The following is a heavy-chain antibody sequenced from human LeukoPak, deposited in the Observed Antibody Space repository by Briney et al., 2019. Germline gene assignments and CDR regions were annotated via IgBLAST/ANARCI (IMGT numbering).Heavy chain of an antibody. CDR2: ISGSGGST. D-gene: IGHD2-21*02. CDR1: GLAFSSYA. J-gene: IGHJ4*02. Sequence: GGSLRLSCAASGLAFSSYAMCWVRQAPGKGLEWVSAISGSGGSTYYADSVKCRFTISRDSSKNTMYLQMNRLRAEDTAVYYRAKVGFGDRYYLDYWAQGTLVTVSS. CDR3: AKVGFGDRYYLDY. V-gene: IGHV3-23*01.